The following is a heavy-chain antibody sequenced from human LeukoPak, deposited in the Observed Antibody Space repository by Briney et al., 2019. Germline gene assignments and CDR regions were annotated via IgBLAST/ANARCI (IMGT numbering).Heavy chain of an antibody. CDR2: INAGNDNT. J-gene: IGHJ6*02. Sequence: GASVKVSCKTSGYTFTSYAIDWVKQAPGQRLEWMGWINAGNDNTKYSEKFQDRFTITRDTSASTAYMELSGLRSEDTAMYYCARRDYYDSSENGMDVWGQGTTVTVSS. D-gene: IGHD3-22*01. V-gene: IGHV1-3*01. CDR1: GYTFTSYA. CDR3: ARRDYYDSSENGMDV.